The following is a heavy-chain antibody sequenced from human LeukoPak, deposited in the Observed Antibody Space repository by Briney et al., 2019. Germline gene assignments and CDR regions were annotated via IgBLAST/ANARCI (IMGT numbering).Heavy chain of an antibody. D-gene: IGHD3-22*01. CDR1: GFTFSDYY. Sequence: KPGGSLRLSCAASGFTFSDYYMSWIRQAPGKGLEWVSYISSSGSTIYYADSVKGRFTISRDNAKNSLYLQMNSLRAEDTAVYYCARTIVVVTRRFDPWGLGTLVTVSS. CDR2: ISSSGSTI. V-gene: IGHV3-11*04. CDR3: ARTIVVVTRRFDP. J-gene: IGHJ5*02.